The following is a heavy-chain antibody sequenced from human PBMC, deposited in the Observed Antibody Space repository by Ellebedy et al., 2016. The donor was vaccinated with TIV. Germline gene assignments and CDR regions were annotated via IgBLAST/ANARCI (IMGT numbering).Heavy chain of an antibody. D-gene: IGHD4-17*01. CDR2: IYYSGST. J-gene: IGHJ4*02. CDR3: ARAPDYGAPGYFDY. CDR1: GGSVSSGSYY. V-gene: IGHV4-61*01. Sequence: SETLSLTCTVSGGSVSSGSYYWSWIRQPPGTGLEWIGYIYYSGSTNYNPSLKSRVTISVDTSKNQFSLKLSSVTAADTAVYYCARAPDYGAPGYFDYWGQGTLVTVSS.